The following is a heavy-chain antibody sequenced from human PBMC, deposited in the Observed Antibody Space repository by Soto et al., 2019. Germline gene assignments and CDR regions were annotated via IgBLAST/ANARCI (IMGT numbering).Heavy chain of an antibody. CDR3: AREKRANGYFDH. V-gene: IGHV3-7*01. CDR1: GFTFSSYW. D-gene: IGHD6-25*01. Sequence: EVQLVESGGGLVPPGGSLRLYCAGAGFTFSSYWMSWVRQAPGKGLEWVANIKQDGSEKYYVDSVNGRFTISRDNAKNSLYLQMHSLRVEDTAVYYCAREKRANGYFDHWGQGTLVAVSP. J-gene: IGHJ4*02. CDR2: IKQDGSEK.